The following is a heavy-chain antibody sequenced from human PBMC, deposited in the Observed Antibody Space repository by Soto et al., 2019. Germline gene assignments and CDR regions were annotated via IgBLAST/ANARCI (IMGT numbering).Heavy chain of an antibody. Sequence: ASVKVSCKXSGYTFTSYGISWVRQAPGQGLEWMGWISAYNGNTNYAQKLQGRVTMTTDTSTSTAYMELRSLRSDDTAVYYCARALPNCTNGVCYTGYYYGMDVWGQGTTVTVSS. J-gene: IGHJ6*02. CDR3: ARALPNCTNGVCYTGYYYGMDV. V-gene: IGHV1-18*01. CDR1: GYTFTSYG. D-gene: IGHD2-8*01. CDR2: ISAYNGNT.